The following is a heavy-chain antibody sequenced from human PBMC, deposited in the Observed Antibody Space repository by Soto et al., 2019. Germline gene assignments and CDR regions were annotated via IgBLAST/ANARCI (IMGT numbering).Heavy chain of an antibody. Sequence: PGGSLRLSCAASGFTFGAYAMSWVRRAPAKGLDWVSAISNSGGTTYYADSVKGRFTISRDNSKNTLYLQMNSLRAEDTAVYYCAKDPYGTSGYYRDYWGQGTLVTVSS. CDR3: AKDPYGTSGYYRDY. V-gene: IGHV3-23*01. D-gene: IGHD3-22*01. J-gene: IGHJ4*02. CDR2: ISNSGGTT. CDR1: GFTFGAYA.